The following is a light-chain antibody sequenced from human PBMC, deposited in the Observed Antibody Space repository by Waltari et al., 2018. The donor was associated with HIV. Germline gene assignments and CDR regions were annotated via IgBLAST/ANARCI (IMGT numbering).Light chain of an antibody. Sequence: QSALTQPASVSGSLGQSDSISCSGSSSHRGLYNLVSWYQVSPGKAPKLIIHEVNKRPSGVSDRFSGSKSGKTASLTISGLQTEDEADYYCCSYAGDSNYVFGTGTKVTVL. V-gene: IGLV2-23*02. CDR2: EVN. CDR1: SSHRGLYNL. J-gene: IGLJ1*01. CDR3: CSYAGDSNYV.